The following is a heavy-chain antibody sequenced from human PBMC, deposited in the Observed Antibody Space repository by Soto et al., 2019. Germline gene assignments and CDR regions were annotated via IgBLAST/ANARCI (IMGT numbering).Heavy chain of an antibody. D-gene: IGHD3-22*01. J-gene: IGHJ1*01. CDR3: AKTYYYDSSGYYPRAAEYFQH. CDR1: GDSVSSNSAA. Sequence: SQTLSLTCAISGDSVSSNSAAWNWIRQSPSRGLEWRGRTYYRSKWYNDYAVSVKSRITINPDTSKNQFSLQLNSVTPEDTAVYYCAKTYYYDSSGYYPRAAEYFQHWGQGTLVTVSS. CDR2: TYYRSKWYN. V-gene: IGHV6-1*01.